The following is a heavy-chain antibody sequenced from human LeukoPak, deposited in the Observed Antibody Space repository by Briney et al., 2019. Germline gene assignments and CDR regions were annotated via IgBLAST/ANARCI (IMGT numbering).Heavy chain of an antibody. D-gene: IGHD3-16*01. CDR1: GYTFTGYY. J-gene: IGHJ3*02. CDR2: INPNSGGT. Sequence: GASVKVSCKASGYTFTGYYMHWVRQPPGQGLEWMGWINPNSGGTNYAQKFQGWVTMTRDTSISTAYMELSRLRSDGTAVYYCARAPLLGEGAFDIWGQGTMVTVSS. CDR3: ARAPLLGEGAFDI. V-gene: IGHV1-2*04.